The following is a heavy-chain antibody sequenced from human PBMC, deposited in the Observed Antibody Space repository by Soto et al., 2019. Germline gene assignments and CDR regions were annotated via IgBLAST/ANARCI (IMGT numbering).Heavy chain of an antibody. J-gene: IGHJ4*02. V-gene: IGHV3-49*03. Sequence: GGSLRLSCTASGFTFGDYAMSWFRQAPGKGLEWVGFIRSKAYGGTTEYAASVKGRFTISRDDSKSIAYLQMNSLKTEDTAVYYCTRDPDYGDYYYWGQGTLVTVSS. CDR2: IRSKAYGGTT. CDR1: GFTFGDYA. D-gene: IGHD4-17*01. CDR3: TRDPDYGDYYY.